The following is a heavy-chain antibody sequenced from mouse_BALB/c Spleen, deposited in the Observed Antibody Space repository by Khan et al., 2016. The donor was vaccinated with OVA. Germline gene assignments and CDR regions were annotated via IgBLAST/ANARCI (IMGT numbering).Heavy chain of an antibody. CDR2: INPGSGNT. CDR3: ARSGGYGDAVDY. D-gene: IGHD2-2*01. J-gene: IGHJ4*01. V-gene: IGHV1-54*01. CDR1: GYAFADYL. Sequence: QVQLQQSGTELLSPGTSVKVSCKASGYAFADYLIDWVKQRPGQGLEWIGVINPGSGNTNYNEKFKGKATLTAAKSSSTAYMQLSSLTSDDPAVYFCARSGGYGDAVDYWGQGTSVTVSS.